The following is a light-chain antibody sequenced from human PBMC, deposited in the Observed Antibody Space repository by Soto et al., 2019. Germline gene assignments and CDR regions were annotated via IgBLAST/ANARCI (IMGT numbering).Light chain of an antibody. V-gene: IGLV3-21*02. J-gene: IGLJ1*01. CDR2: DDR. Sequence: SYELTQTSSVSVAPGQTARISCGGNNFGGKSVHCYPQKPGQAPVVVVYDDRDRPSGIPERFSGSNAGNTATLTISRVEAGDEAAYHFHVWDDNSDHYVFGTGTKITV. CDR1: NFGGKS. CDR3: HVWDDNSDHYV.